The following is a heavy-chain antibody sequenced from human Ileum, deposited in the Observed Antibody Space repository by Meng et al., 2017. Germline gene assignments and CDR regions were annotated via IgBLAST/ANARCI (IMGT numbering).Heavy chain of an antibody. Sequence: GSLRLSCTVSGGSISSSFYWSGVRQSPGKGLEWIGQIYLAGSPKYNPSLESRVTISVDKSKNQFSLRLTSVTAADTAIFYCVRHGGKYFDSWGQGTLVTVSS. J-gene: IGHJ4*02. D-gene: IGHD2-15*01. CDR1: GGSISSSFY. CDR2: IYLAGSP. V-gene: IGHV4-4*02. CDR3: VRHGGKYFDS.